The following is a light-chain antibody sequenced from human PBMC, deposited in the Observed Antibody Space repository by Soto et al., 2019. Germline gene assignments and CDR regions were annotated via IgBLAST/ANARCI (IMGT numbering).Light chain of an antibody. V-gene: IGLV3-21*02. CDR1: NIGSKS. CDR3: QEWDSTLDQWI. J-gene: IGLJ2*01. CDR2: DDR. Sequence: SYELTQPPSVSVAPGQTATITCGGSNIGSKSVPWYQRRPGQAPVLVVYDDRDRPSGIPDRFSGSNSGNTATLTISRVEVGDEADYHCQEWDSTLDQWIFGGGTKLTVL.